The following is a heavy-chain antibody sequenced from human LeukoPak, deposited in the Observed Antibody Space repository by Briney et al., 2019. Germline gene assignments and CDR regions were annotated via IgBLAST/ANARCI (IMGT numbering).Heavy chain of an antibody. CDR2: IYYSGST. CDR1: GGSISSGGYY. V-gene: IGHV4-31*03. Sequence: SQTLSLTCTVSGGSISSGGYYWSWIRQHPGKGLEWIGYIYYSGSTYYNPSLKSRVTISVDTSKNQFSLKLSSVTAADTAVYYCARGPYDILTGYRYFDYWGQGTLVTVSS. D-gene: IGHD3-9*01. J-gene: IGHJ4*02. CDR3: ARGPYDILTGYRYFDY.